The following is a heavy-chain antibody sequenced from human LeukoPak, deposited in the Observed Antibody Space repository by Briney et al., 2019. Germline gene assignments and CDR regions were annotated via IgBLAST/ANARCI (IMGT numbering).Heavy chain of an antibody. V-gene: IGHV4-38-2*01. CDR1: GYSISSGYY. CDR2: IYHSGST. Sequence: SETLSLTCAVSGYSISSGYYWGWIRQPPGKGLEWIGSIYHSGSTYYNPSLKSRVTISVDTSKNQLSLKLSSVTAADTAVYYCARVTTIFGVDMYYFDYWGQGALIIVSS. CDR3: ARVTTIFGVDMYYFDY. D-gene: IGHD3-3*01. J-gene: IGHJ4*02.